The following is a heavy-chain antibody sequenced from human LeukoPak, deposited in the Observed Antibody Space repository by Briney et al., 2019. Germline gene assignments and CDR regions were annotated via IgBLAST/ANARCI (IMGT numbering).Heavy chain of an antibody. Sequence: GGSLRLSCAASGFTFSSYDMHWVRQAPGKGLEWVAVISYDGSNKYYADSVKGRFTISRDNSKNTLYLQMNSLSAEDTAVYYCATTYSSSFDYWGQGTLVTVSS. CDR2: ISYDGSNK. J-gene: IGHJ4*02. D-gene: IGHD6-13*01. CDR3: ATTYSSSFDY. V-gene: IGHV3-30*03. CDR1: GFTFSSYD.